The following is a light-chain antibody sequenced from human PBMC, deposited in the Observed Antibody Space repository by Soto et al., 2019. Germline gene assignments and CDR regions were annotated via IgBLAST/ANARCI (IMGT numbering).Light chain of an antibody. Sequence: EIVLTQSPGALSLSPGERVTLSCRARQSVSRSYLAWYQQKPGQAPRLLMYGASRRATGIPDVFSGSGSGTEFTLTISRLEHEDFAMAYCQQYGSSPITFGQGTRLEIK. J-gene: IGKJ5*01. CDR2: GAS. CDR3: QQYGSSPIT. CDR1: QSVSRSY. V-gene: IGKV3-20*01.